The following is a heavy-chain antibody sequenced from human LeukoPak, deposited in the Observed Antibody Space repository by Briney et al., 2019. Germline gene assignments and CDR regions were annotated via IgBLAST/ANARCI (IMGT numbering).Heavy chain of an antibody. CDR2: INAGNDNT. CDR1: GYTFSSYI. J-gene: IGHJ6*02. Sequence: GASVKVSCKASGYTFSSYIMHWVRQAPGQRPEWMGWINAGNDNTKYSQKFQGRLTITRDTSASTAYMELSSLRSEDTAVYYCATALIPGDYYYYYGMDVWGQGTTVTVSS. D-gene: IGHD3-16*01. V-gene: IGHV1-3*01. CDR3: ATALIPGDYYYYYGMDV.